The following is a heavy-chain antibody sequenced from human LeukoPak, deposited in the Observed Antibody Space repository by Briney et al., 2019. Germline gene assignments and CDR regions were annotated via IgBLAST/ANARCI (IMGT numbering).Heavy chain of an antibody. D-gene: IGHD6-13*01. CDR2: VNPNSGGT. CDR1: GYTFTDDH. CDR3: ASTQGDSSSWEQALLY. Sequence: GASLRVSCKTSGYTFTDDHLHWVRQAPGQGLEWMGWVNPNSGGTKYAQKFEGRVTITRDTSISTAYMELRRLTSDDTAVYYCASTQGDSSSWEQALLYWGQGTLVTVSS. J-gene: IGHJ4*02. V-gene: IGHV1-2*02.